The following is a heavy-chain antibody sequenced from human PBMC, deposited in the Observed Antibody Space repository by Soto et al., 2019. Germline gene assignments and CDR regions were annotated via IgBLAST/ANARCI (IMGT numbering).Heavy chain of an antibody. Sequence: AASVKVSCKASGYTFNTYDINWVRQATGQGLEWMGWMNPESGSTSFAQSFQGRITLTRNTSLNTVYMEVSSLTNEDTAVYFCARSGGSGYYSAHYYGMDVWGPGTTVTVSS. CDR1: GYTFNTYD. J-gene: IGHJ6*02. CDR3: ARSGGSGYYSAHYYGMDV. D-gene: IGHD3-22*01. CDR2: MNPESGST. V-gene: IGHV1-8*01.